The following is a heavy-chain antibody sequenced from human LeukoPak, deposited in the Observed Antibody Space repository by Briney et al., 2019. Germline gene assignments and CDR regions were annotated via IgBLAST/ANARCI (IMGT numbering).Heavy chain of an antibody. CDR1: GFTFSSSA. D-gene: IGHD3-10*01. CDR3: AKPLPGASFFDD. Sequence: PEGSLRLSCAASGFTFSSSAMSWLRQAPGKGLEWVSAIVSSGANTFYADSVKGRFTISRDNSRNTLYLQMHSLRAEDTAIYYCAKPLPGASFFDDWGQGTLVTVSS. CDR2: IVSSGANT. V-gene: IGHV3-23*01. J-gene: IGHJ4*02.